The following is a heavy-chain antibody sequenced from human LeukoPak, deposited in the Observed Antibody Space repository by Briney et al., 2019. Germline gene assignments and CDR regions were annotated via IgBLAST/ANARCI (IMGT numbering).Heavy chain of an antibody. D-gene: IGHD3-9*01. CDR1: GFTFSSYG. J-gene: IGHJ4*02. CDR3: AVQYDILTGPVDY. V-gene: IGHV3-30*02. Sequence: GGSLRLSCAASGFTFSSYGIHWVRQAPGKGLEWVAFIRYDGSNKYYADSVKGRFTISRDNSKNTLYLQMNSLRAEDTAVYYCAVQYDILTGPVDYWGQATLVTVSS. CDR2: IRYDGSNK.